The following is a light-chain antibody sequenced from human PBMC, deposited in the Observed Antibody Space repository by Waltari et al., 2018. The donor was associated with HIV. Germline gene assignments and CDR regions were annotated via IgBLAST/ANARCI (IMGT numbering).Light chain of an antibody. V-gene: IGKV3-20*01. Sequence: EIVLTQSPGPLSLSPGERAPLSCRATQSVSSNSVTWYQQKPGQAPRLLIYGASIRATGIPARFSGSGSGTDFTLTISRLEPEDFAVYYCQHYGSSPGLTFGGGTKVEIK. CDR3: QHYGSSPGLT. CDR2: GAS. J-gene: IGKJ4*01. CDR1: QSVSSNS.